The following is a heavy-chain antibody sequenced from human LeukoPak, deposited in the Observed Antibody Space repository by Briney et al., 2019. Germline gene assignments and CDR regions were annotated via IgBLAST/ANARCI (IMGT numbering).Heavy chain of an antibody. D-gene: IGHD3-10*01. V-gene: IGHV4-34*01. CDR1: GGSFSGYY. CDR2: INHSGST. CDR3: ARRRNGSGSYYHY. Sequence: SETLSLTCAVYGGSFSGYYWSWIHQPPGKGLEWIREINHSGSTNYNPSLKSRVTISVDTSKNQFSLKLSSVTAADTAVYYCARRRNGSGSYYHYWGQGTLVTVSS. J-gene: IGHJ4*02.